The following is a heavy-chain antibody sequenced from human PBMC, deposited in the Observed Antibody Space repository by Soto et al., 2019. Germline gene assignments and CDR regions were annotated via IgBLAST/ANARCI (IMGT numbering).Heavy chain of an antibody. Sequence: QVQLQESGPGLVKPAQTLSLTCTVSGGSINSGYHYCRWFRQPPGKGLEWIGYIYYSGSTYYNPSLNSRVTRAVETSKNQFSLKLGSVTAADTAVYYCARVPRYYDGSWSPWDAWGQETTVTFSS. J-gene: IGHJ6*02. CDR1: GGSINSGYHY. D-gene: IGHD3-10*01. CDR2: IYYSGST. CDR3: ARVPRYYDGSWSPWDA. V-gene: IGHV4-30-4*01.